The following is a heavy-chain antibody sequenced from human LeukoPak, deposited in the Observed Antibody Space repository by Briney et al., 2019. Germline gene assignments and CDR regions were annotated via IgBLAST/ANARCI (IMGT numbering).Heavy chain of an antibody. J-gene: IGHJ4*02. CDR1: GFTFINYA. D-gene: IGHD3-22*01. CDR3: AKDRDSSGYNDY. Sequence: TGGSLRLSCAASGFTFINYAMTWVRQAPGEGLEWVSTVLGSGDSTFYADSVKGRFTISRDNSKDTVYLQMNSLRAEDTAVYYCAKDRDSSGYNDYWGQGTLVTVSS. V-gene: IGHV3-23*01. CDR2: VLGSGDST.